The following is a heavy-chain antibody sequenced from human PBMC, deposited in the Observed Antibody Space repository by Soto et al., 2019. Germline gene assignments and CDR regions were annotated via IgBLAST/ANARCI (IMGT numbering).Heavy chain of an antibody. D-gene: IGHD3-9*01. CDR3: ASGLTYYDILTASLDV. Sequence: SVKVSCKASGGTFSSYAISWVRQAPGQGLEWMGGIIPIFGTANYAQKFQGRVTITADESTSTAYMELSSLRSEDTAVYYCASGLTYYDILTASLDVWGQGTTGTVSS. CDR1: GGTFSSYA. J-gene: IGHJ6*02. V-gene: IGHV1-69*13. CDR2: IIPIFGTA.